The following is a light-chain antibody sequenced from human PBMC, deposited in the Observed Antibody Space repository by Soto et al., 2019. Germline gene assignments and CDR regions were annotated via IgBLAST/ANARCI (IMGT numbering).Light chain of an antibody. CDR2: KAS. CDR1: QSVGSW. CDR3: QQYNSYPLT. V-gene: IGKV1-5*03. Sequence: DIQMTQSPSTLSASVGDRVTITCRASQSVGSWLAWYQQKPGKAPTLLLYKASSLESGVPSRFSGSGSGTEFTLSINSLQPDDFATYYCQQYNSYPLTFGGGTKVEIK. J-gene: IGKJ4*01.